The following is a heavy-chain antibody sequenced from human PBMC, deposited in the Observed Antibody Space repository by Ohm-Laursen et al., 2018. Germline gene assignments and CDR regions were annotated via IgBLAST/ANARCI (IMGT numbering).Heavy chain of an antibody. CDR1: GFTFSNYG. Sequence: GSLRLSCSASGFTFSNYGMNWVRQAPGKGLEWVSSISDSGGDTYYADSVKGRFTISRDNAKNSLYLQINSLKDEDTAVYFCARDPTFHAFDIWGQGTMVTVSS. J-gene: IGHJ3*02. CDR3: ARDPTFHAFDI. CDR2: ISDSGGDT. V-gene: IGHV3-21*01. D-gene: IGHD2/OR15-2a*01.